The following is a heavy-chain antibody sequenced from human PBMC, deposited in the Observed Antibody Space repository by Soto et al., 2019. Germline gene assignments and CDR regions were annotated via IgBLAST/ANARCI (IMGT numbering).Heavy chain of an antibody. D-gene: IGHD2-2*01. CDR1: GFTFNYYV. CDR2: VTGSGGDT. Sequence: GGSLRLSCAASGFTFNYYVMAWVRQAPGKGLEWVSAVTGSGGDTFHADSVKGRFTISRDNIKNTLFLQMTGLRAEDTAVYYCVKGSASSRPYYFDFWGQGTLVTVSS. V-gene: IGHV3-23*01. CDR3: VKGSASSRPYYFDF. J-gene: IGHJ4*02.